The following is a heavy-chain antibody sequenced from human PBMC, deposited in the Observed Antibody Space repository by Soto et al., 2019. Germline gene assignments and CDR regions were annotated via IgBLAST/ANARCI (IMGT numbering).Heavy chain of an antibody. CDR2: ISGSGGST. Sequence: EVQLLESGGGLVQPGGSLRLSCAASGFTFSSYAMSWVRQAPGKGLEWVSAISGSGGSTYYADSVKGRFTISRDNSKNTLYLQMNSLRAADTAVYYCANAYCSGGSCSFYWYFDLWGRGTLVTVSS. CDR3: ANAYCSGGSCSFYWYFDL. D-gene: IGHD2-15*01. CDR1: GFTFSSYA. J-gene: IGHJ2*01. V-gene: IGHV3-23*01.